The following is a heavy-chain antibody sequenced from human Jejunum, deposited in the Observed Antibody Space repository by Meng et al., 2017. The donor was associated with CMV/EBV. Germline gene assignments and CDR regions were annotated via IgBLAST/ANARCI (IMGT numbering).Heavy chain of an antibody. J-gene: IGHJ5*02. CDR2: ISSSSSYI. CDR3: AREWSVGAYNWFDP. D-gene: IGHD1-26*01. V-gene: IGHV3-21*01. CDR1: GFSFSNSF. Sequence: SGFSFSNSFMNWVRRAPGKGLEWVSSISSSSSYIYYADSVKGRFTISRDNAKNSLYLQMDSLRVEDTAVYYCAREWSVGAYNWFDPWGQGTLVTVSS.